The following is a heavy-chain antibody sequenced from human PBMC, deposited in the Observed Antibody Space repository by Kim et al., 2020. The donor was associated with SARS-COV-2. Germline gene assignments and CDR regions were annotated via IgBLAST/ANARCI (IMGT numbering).Heavy chain of an antibody. V-gene: IGHV4-34*01. J-gene: IGHJ4*02. CDR2: INHSGST. CDR1: GGSFSGYY. CDR3: ARRRYCSGGSCYPIDY. D-gene: IGHD2-15*01. Sequence: SETLSLTCAVYGGSFSGYYWSWIRQPPGKGLEWIGEINHSGSTNYNPSLKSRVTISVDTSKNQFSLKLSSVTAADTAVYYCARRRYCSGGSCYPIDYWGQGTLVTVSS.